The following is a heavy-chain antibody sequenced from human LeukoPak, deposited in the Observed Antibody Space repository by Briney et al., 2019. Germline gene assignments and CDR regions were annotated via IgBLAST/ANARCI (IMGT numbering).Heavy chain of an antibody. CDR3: AQWGDFDVLTGYYVPDF. CDR1: GITFGNNW. D-gene: IGHD3-9*01. Sequence: PGGSLRLSCAASGITFGNNWMHWVRQGPGKGLEWVSAITGSDGNTYYADPVKGRFTISRDNSKNTLYLQMNSLRAEDTAVYYCAQWGDFDVLTGYYVPDFWGQGTLVTVSS. J-gene: IGHJ4*02. CDR2: ITGSDGNT. V-gene: IGHV3-23*01.